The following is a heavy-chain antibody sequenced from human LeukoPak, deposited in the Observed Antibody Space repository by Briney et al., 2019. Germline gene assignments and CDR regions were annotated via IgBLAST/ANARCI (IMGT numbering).Heavy chain of an antibody. CDR3: ARDLIVGTTIRYYFDY. CDR1: RFTFSSYW. Sequence: PGGSLRLSCAASRFTFSSYWMNWVRQAPGKGLEWVANISKIEVTNTMWTFVKGRFTISRDNAKNALYLQMNSLRAEDTAVYYCARDLIVGTTIRYYFDYWGQGTLVTVSS. V-gene: IGHV3-7*01. D-gene: IGHD1-26*01. CDR2: ISKIEVT. J-gene: IGHJ4*02.